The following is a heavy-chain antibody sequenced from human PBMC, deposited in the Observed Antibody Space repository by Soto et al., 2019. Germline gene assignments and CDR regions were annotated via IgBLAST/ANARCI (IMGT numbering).Heavy chain of an antibody. CDR3: ARVKATLYRHYYFDY. CDR1: GGTINGGDYF. CDR2: IFCTGST. Sequence: SETLSLTCSVSGGTINGGDYFWSWIRQPPGKGLEWIGSIFCTGSTYYSPSLKSRASMTVDTSKNLFSLRRRSLTDANTAVYFCARVKATLYRHYYFDYWGQGTPVTVSS. J-gene: IGHJ4*02. D-gene: IGHD5-12*01. V-gene: IGHV4-30-4*01.